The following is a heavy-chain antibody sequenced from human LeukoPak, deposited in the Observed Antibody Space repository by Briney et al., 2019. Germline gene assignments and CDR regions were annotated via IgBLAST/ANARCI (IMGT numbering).Heavy chain of an antibody. D-gene: IGHD3-9*01. CDR1: GGAISSYY. V-gene: IGHV4-59*01. Sequence: SETLSLTCTVSGGAISSYYWSGIRRPPGKGREWIGDLSKSGNTNLSPALKRRVTIFEDTYKNQFFLKRSSVSAGGTGGYYCARARYVNSFYALDIWGQGSLVTVSS. J-gene: IGHJ3*02. CDR2: LSKSGNT. CDR3: ARARYVNSFYALDI.